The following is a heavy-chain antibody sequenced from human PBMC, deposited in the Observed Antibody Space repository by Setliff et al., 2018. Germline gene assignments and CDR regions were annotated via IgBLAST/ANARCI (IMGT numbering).Heavy chain of an antibody. D-gene: IGHD2-2*01. V-gene: IGHV4-39*01. Sequence: SETLSLTCTVSGGSMRSISYYWGWVRQPPGKGLEWIGTIYDSGTTYYNPSLKSRVTISVDASKDQFSLRLSSVTAADTAVYYCAICRYQVPYNYWGQGSLVTVSS. CDR2: IYDSGTT. CDR1: GGSMRSISYY. J-gene: IGHJ4*02. CDR3: AICRYQVPYNY.